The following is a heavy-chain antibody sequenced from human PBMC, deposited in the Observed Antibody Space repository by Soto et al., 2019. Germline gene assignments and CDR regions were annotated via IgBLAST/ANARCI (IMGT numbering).Heavy chain of an antibody. Sequence: QVQLVASGGGVVQPGRSLRLSCAASGFALTGYGMHWVRQAPGKGLEWVAVIWFDGTNKYYADSVKGRFTISRDTSKNTLYLQMNSLRVEDTAVYYCARGTGYFDNWGQGTLVTVSS. V-gene: IGHV3-33*01. J-gene: IGHJ4*02. CDR2: IWFDGTNK. CDR3: ARGTGYFDN. CDR1: GFALTGYG. D-gene: IGHD3-9*01.